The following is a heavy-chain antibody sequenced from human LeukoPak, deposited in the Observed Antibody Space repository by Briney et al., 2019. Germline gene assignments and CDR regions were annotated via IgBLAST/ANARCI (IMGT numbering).Heavy chain of an antibody. CDR1: GLTFISYA. D-gene: IGHD3-3*01. Sequence: GRSLRLSCVSSGLTFISYAMSWARHAPGKWVEWIAALNRSGGRTYYADSVKGRFTISRDNSKNTLYLQMNSLRAEDTAVYYCAKDATPYYDFWSGYYYYYYYYMDVWGKGTTVTVSS. V-gene: IGHV3-23*01. CDR2: LNRSGGRT. CDR3: AKDATPYYDFWSGYYYYYYYYMDV. J-gene: IGHJ6*03.